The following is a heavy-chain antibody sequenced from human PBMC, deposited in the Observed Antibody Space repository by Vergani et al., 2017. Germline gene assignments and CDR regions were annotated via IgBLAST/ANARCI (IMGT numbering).Heavy chain of an antibody. CDR2: IYYSGST. CDR3: AREGPYVYGLDL. D-gene: IGHD3-16*01. CDR1: GGSISSYY. Sequence: QVQLQESGPGLVKPSETLSLTCTVSGGSISSYYWSWIRQPPGKGLEWIGYIYYSGSTNYNPSLKSRVTISVDTSKNQFSLTLNFLTAADTAVYFCAREGPYVYGLDLWGQGTTVIVSS. V-gene: IGHV4-59*12. J-gene: IGHJ6*02.